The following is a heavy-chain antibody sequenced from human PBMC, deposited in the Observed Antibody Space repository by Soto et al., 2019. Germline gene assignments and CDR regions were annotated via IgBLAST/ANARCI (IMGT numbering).Heavy chain of an antibody. CDR3: ARLEVTIGEFDP. Sequence: GASVKVSCKASGCTVSSYAISCVRQAPGQGLEWMGGIIPIFGTANYAQKFQGRVTITADESTSTAYMELSSLRSEDTAVYYCARLEVTIGEFDPWGQGTLVTAPQ. CDR2: IIPIFGTA. J-gene: IGHJ5*02. V-gene: IGHV1-69*13. CDR1: GCTVSSYA. D-gene: IGHD3-10*01.